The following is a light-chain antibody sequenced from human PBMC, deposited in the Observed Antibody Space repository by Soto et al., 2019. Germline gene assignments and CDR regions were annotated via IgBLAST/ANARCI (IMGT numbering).Light chain of an antibody. CDR1: QSVSSSY. J-gene: IGKJ2*01. V-gene: IGKV3-20*01. Sequence: EIVLTQSPGTLSLSPGERATLSCRASQSVSSSYLAWYQQKPGQAPRLLIYGASSRATGIPDRFSGSRSGTGFALTISRPEPEDSAVYYCQQYGSSPRTFGQGTKLEIK. CDR3: QQYGSSPRT. CDR2: GAS.